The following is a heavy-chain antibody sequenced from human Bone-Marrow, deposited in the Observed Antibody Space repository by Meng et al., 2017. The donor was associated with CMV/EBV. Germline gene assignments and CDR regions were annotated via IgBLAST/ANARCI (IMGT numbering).Heavy chain of an antibody. J-gene: IGHJ5*02. V-gene: IGHV1-69*05. CDR1: GGTSSSYA. CDR2: IIPIFGTA. D-gene: IGHD3-16*01. CDR3: APWGSNWFDP. Sequence: SCKASGGTSSSYAISWVRPAPGQGLEWMGGIIPIFGTANYAQKFQGRVTITTDESTSTAYMELSSLRSEDTAVYYCAPWGSNWFDPWGQGTLVTVSS.